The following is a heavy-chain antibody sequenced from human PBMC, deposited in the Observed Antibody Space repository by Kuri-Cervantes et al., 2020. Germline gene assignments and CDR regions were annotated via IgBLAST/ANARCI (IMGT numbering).Heavy chain of an antibody. CDR1: GFPFITYA. Sequence: GESLKISCAASGFPFITYAMHWVRQAPDKGLEWVAVIWYDGSNKYYTDSVKGRFTISRDNSKKTLYLQMNWLRAEDTAVYYCARDGSVAGTLDYYYGMDVWGQGTTVTVSS. V-gene: IGHV3-33*08. J-gene: IGHJ6*02. CDR3: ARDGSVAGTLDYYYGMDV. D-gene: IGHD6-19*01. CDR2: IWYDGSNK.